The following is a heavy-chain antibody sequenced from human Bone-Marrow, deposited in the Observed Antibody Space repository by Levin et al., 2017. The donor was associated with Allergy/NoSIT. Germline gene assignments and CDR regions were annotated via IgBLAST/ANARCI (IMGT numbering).Heavy chain of an antibody. CDR3: AKVPSYSSSWYLILPWNYYYYMDV. CDR1: GFTFSSYG. V-gene: IGHV3-30*18. Sequence: GGSLRLSCAASGFTFSSYGMHWVRQAPGKGLEWVAVISYDGSNKYYADSVKGRFTISRDNSKNTLYLQMNSLRAEDTAVYYCAKVPSYSSSWYLILPWNYYYYMDVWGKGTTVTVSS. CDR2: ISYDGSNK. D-gene: IGHD6-13*01. J-gene: IGHJ6*03.